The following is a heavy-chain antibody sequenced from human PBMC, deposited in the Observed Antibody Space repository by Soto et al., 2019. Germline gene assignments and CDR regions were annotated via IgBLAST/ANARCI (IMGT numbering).Heavy chain of an antibody. CDR3: ARGGIAAAPSTHAYFQH. CDR2: IYQSGSS. V-gene: IGHV4-30-2*01. J-gene: IGHJ1*01. D-gene: IGHD6-13*01. Sequence: ASETLSLTCGVSGGSISSGGYSWNWIRQPPGKGLEWIGHIYQSGSSYYNPSLKSRVTISIDRSKNQFSLKLSSVTAADTAVYYCARGGIAAAPSTHAYFQHWGQGTLVTVSS. CDR1: GGSISSGGYS.